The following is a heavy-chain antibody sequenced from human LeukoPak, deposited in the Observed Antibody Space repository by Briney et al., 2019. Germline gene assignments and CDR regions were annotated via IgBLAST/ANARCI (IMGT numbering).Heavy chain of an antibody. D-gene: IGHD2-21*02. CDR2: ISGSGVST. J-gene: IGHJ6*02. Sequence: GGSLRLSCAASGFTFSSYAMSWVRQAPGKGLEWVSAISGSGVSTYYADSVKGRFTISRDNSKNTLYLQMNSLRAEDTAVYYCARDQDCSMDVWGQGTTVTVSS. CDR3: ARDQDCSMDV. V-gene: IGHV3-23*01. CDR1: GFTFSSYA.